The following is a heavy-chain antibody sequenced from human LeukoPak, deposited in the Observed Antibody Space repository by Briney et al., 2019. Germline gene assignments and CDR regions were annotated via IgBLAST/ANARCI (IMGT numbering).Heavy chain of an antibody. D-gene: IGHD1-26*01. CDR1: GGSFSGYY. CDR2: INHSGST. V-gene: IGHV4-34*01. CDR3: ASYGVGATPSFDY. Sequence: SETLSLTCAVYGGSFSGYYWSWIRQPPGKGLEWIGEINHSGSTNYNPSLKSRVTISVDTSKNQFSLKLSSVTAADTAVYYCASYGVGATPSFDYWGQGTLVTVSS. J-gene: IGHJ4*02.